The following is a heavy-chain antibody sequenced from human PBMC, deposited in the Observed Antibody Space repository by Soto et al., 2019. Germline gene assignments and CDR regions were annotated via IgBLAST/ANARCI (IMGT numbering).Heavy chain of an antibody. D-gene: IGHD2-2*02. CDR1: GGSISSSSYY. CDR3: ARHRVEDIVVVPAAIPPYNWFDP. V-gene: IGHV4-39*01. CDR2: IYYSGST. Sequence: PLVTLSLTCTVSGGSISSSSYYWGWIREPPGKGLEGIGSIYYSGSTYYNPSLKSRVTLSVDTSKNQFSLKLSSVTAADTAVYYCARHRVEDIVVVPAAIPPYNWFDPWGQGTLVTVSS. J-gene: IGHJ5*02.